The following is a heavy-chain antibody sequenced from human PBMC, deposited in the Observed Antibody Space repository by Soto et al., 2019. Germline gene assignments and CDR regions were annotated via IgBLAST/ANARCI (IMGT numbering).Heavy chain of an antibody. CDR3: ARDYLATYQRYCSGGTCPIDY. CDR2: ISSRNTI. J-gene: IGHJ4*02. D-gene: IGHD2-15*01. Sequence: QVQLVESGGGSVKPGGSLRLSCVASGFTFSDYSMSWIRQAAGKGLEWLSYISSRNTIYYAESVKGRFTISRDNAKNSMYLHMNSLTAEDTAVYYCARDYLATYQRYCSGGTCPIDYWGQGTLVTVSS. CDR1: GFTFSDYS. V-gene: IGHV3-11*01.